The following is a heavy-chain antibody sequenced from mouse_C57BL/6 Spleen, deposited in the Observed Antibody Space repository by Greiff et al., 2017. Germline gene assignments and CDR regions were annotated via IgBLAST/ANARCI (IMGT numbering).Heavy chain of an antibody. J-gene: IGHJ1*03. CDR1: GYTFTSYW. CDR3: GRLGNRDWYFEV. CDR2: IHPNSGST. V-gene: IGHV1-64*01. Sequence: QVQLQQPGAELVKPGASVKLSCKASGYTFTSYWMHWVKQRPGQGLEWIGMIHPNSGSTNYNEKFKSKATLTVDKSSTTAYMQLSSLTSEDSAVYYCGRLGNRDWYFEVWGTGTTVTVSS. D-gene: IGHD2-1*01.